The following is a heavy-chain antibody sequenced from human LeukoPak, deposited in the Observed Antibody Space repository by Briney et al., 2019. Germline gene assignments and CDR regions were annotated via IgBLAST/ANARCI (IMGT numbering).Heavy chain of an antibody. V-gene: IGHV4-38-2*02. CDR1: GYSISSGYY. CDR2: IYHSGST. D-gene: IGHD5-12*01. CDR3: ARSGGYDSNTLDAFDI. Sequence: PSETLSLTCTVSGYSISSGYYWGWIRQPPGKGLEWIGSIYHSGSTYYNPSLKSRVTISVDRSKNQFSLKLSSVTAADTAVYYCARSGGYDSNTLDAFDIWGQGTMVTVSS. J-gene: IGHJ3*02.